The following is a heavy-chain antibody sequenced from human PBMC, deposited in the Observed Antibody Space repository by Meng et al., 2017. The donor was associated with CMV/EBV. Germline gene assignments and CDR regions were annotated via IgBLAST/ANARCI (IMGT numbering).Heavy chain of an antibody. Sequence: QGEAQESGPGLVMPSEPLSTTCPVSGGSISSYYWSWIRQPAGKGLEWIGRIYTSGSTNYNPSLKSRVTMSVDTSKNQFSLKLSSVTAADTAVYYCARGPEVDYGDYVGLDYWGQGTLVTVSS. CDR3: ARGPEVDYGDYVGLDY. J-gene: IGHJ4*02. V-gene: IGHV4-4*07. CDR1: GGSISSYY. D-gene: IGHD4-17*01. CDR2: IYTSGST.